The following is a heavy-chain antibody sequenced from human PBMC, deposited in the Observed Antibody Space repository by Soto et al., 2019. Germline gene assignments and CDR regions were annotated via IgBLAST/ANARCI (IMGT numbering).Heavy chain of an antibody. CDR1: GGSFSGYY. D-gene: IGHD6-13*01. J-gene: IGHJ5*02. CDR2: INHSGST. CDR3: ARGRVTAAGTHLSRFDP. V-gene: IGHV4-34*01. Sequence: PSETLSLTCAVYGGSFSGYYWSWIRQPPGKGLEWIGEINHSGSTNYNPSLKSRVTISVDTSKNQFSLKLSSVTAADTAVYYCARGRVTAAGTHLSRFDPWGQGTLVTVSS.